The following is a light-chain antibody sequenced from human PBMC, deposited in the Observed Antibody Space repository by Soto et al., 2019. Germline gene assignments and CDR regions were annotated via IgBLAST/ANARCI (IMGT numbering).Light chain of an antibody. Sequence: EIVLTQSPGTLSLSPGESASRSCRASQSVRSSYLAWYQQKPGQAPRLLIYDASSRATGIPDRFSGSGSGTDFALTISRLEPEDFAVYYCQHYASFPLTFGGGTKVEIK. CDR2: DAS. CDR1: QSVRSSY. V-gene: IGKV3-20*01. CDR3: QHYASFPLT. J-gene: IGKJ4*01.